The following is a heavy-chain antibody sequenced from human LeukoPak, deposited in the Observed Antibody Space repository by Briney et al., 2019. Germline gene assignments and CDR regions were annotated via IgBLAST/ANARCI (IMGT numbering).Heavy chain of an antibody. CDR1: GFTFSSYG. Sequence: GGSLRLSCAASGFTFSSYGMHWVRQAPGKGLEWVAVISYDGSNKYYADSVKGRFTISRDNSKNTLYLQMNSLRAEDTAVYYCASRGYSYAPNDYWGQGTLVTVSS. V-gene: IGHV3-30*03. D-gene: IGHD5-18*01. J-gene: IGHJ4*02. CDR3: ASRGYSYAPNDY. CDR2: ISYDGSNK.